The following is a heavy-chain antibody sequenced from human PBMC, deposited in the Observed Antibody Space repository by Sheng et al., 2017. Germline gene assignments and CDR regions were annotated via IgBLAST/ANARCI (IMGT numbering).Heavy chain of an antibody. CDR2: INHSGST. CDR1: GGSFSGYY. J-gene: IGHJ4*02. D-gene: IGHD5-18*01. CDR3: ARHPEYSYGIVDY. V-gene: IGHV4-34*01. Sequence: QVQLQQWGAGLLKPSETLSLTCAVYGGSFSGYYWSWIRQPPGKGLEWIGEINHSGSTNYNPSLKSRLTISVDTSKNQFSLKLSSVTAADTAVYYCARHPEYSYGIVDYWGQGTLVHRLL.